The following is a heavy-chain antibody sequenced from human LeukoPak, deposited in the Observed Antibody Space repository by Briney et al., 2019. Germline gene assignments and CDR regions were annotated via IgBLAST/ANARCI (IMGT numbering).Heavy chain of an antibody. CDR1: GYTFTSYD. D-gene: IGHD3-22*01. CDR3: ARGTGGIVVVTDAFDI. CDR2: MNPNSGNT. Sequence: ASVKVSCMASGYTFTSYDINWVRQATGQGLEWMGWMNPNSGNTGYAQKFQGRVTMTRNTSISTAYMELSSLRSEDTAVYYCARGTGGIVVVTDAFDIWGQGTMVTVSS. V-gene: IGHV1-8*01. J-gene: IGHJ3*02.